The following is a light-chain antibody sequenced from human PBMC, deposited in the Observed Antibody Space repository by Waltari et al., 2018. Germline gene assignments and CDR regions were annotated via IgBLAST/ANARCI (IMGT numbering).Light chain of an antibody. CDR1: QGVSSY. V-gene: IGKV3-11*01. CDR3: QQRSDWPRT. Sequence: EIVLTQSPATLSLSPGERAHPPCRASQGVSSYLAWYQQRPGQAPRLLIYSADNRATGIPARFSGSGSGTDFTLTISSLEPEDFAVYYCQQRSDWPRTFGQGTKVEIK. CDR2: SAD. J-gene: IGKJ1*01.